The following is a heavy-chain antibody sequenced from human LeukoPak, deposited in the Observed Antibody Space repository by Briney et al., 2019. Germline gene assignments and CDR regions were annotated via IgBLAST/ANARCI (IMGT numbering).Heavy chain of an antibody. Sequence: PGGSLRLSCAASGFTFSSYGMHWVRQAPGKGLEWVAFIRYDGSNKYYADSVKGRFTISRDNSKNTLYLQMNSLRAEDTAVYYCAKEEPEYQLLPEYFQHWGQGTLVTVSS. J-gene: IGHJ1*01. CDR1: GFTFSSYG. V-gene: IGHV3-30*02. CDR2: IRYDGSNK. D-gene: IGHD2-2*01. CDR3: AKEEPEYQLLPEYFQH.